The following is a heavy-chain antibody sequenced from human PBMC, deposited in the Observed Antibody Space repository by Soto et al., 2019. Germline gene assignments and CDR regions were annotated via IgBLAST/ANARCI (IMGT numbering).Heavy chain of an antibody. J-gene: IGHJ4*02. CDR3: AKASVGITMVRGVIITGYLDY. Sequence: GGSRRLPCAASGFTFSSYGMHSVRQAPGKGLEWVAVISYDGSNKYYADSVKGRFTISRDNSKNTLYLQMNSLRAEDTAVYYCAKASVGITMVRGVIITGYLDYWGQGTLVTVSS. CDR1: GFTFSSYG. D-gene: IGHD3-10*01. CDR2: ISYDGSNK. V-gene: IGHV3-30*18.